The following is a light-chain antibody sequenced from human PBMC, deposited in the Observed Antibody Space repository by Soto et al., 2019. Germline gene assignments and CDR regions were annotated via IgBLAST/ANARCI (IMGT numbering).Light chain of an antibody. CDR3: QQYNNWPIT. Sequence: IVMTQSPSTLSVSPGERATLPCRASQSVSDNLAWYQQKPGQAPRLLIYGASTRATGIPARFSGSGSGTEFTLTISSLQSEDFAVYYCQQYNNWPITFGQGTRLEIK. V-gene: IGKV3-15*01. J-gene: IGKJ5*01. CDR2: GAS. CDR1: QSVSDN.